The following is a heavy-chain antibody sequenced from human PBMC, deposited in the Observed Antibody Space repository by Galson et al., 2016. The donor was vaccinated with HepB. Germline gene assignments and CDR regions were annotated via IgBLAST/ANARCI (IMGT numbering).Heavy chain of an antibody. V-gene: IGHV4-39*01. J-gene: IGHJ4*02. CDR3: ARPTVTNDIFDY. D-gene: IGHD4-17*01. CDR1: GGSISSSPYY. CDR2: IYYSGST. Sequence: ETLSLTCTVSGGSISSSPYYWSWIRQPPGKGLEWIASIYYSGSTYYNPSLKSRVTISVDTSRNQLSLKLTSVTATDTAVYYCARPTVTNDIFDYWGQGTLVSVSS.